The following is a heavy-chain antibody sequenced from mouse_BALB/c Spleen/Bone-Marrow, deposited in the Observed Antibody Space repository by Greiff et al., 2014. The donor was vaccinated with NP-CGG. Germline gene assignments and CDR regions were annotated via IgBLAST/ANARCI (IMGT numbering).Heavy chain of an antibody. D-gene: IGHD2-3*01. CDR1: GFNIKDTF. Sequence: VQLKESGADLVKPGASVKLSCTTSGFNIKDTFMHWVKQRPEQGLEWIGRIDPAGGNTKYDPKFQGKATITADTSSNKVSLQLSGLTSEDTAVYYCAHDAPFTYWGQGTLVTVSA. J-gene: IGHJ3*01. V-gene: IGHV14-3*02. CDR3: AHDAPFTY. CDR2: IDPAGGNT.